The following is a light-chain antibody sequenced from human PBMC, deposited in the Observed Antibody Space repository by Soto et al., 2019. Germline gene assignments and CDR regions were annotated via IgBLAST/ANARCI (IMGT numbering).Light chain of an antibody. CDR1: QRLLHNDGKTY. J-gene: IGKJ5*01. Sequence: DILLTQTPHSLSVTPGQAASISCTSAQRLLHNDGKTYLYWYLQKPGQPPQLLIYEVSKRFSGVPDRFSGSGSGTDFTLQISRVAAEDAGTYYCLQSLQLPVTFGQGTRLEIK. CDR3: LQSLQLPVT. CDR2: EVS. V-gene: IGKV2D-29*01.